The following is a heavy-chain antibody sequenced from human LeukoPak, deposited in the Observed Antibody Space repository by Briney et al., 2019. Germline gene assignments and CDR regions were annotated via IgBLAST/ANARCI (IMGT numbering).Heavy chain of an antibody. D-gene: IGHD2-2*02. J-gene: IGHJ4*02. V-gene: IGHV5-51*01. CDR3: ARVPTIQDFDY. CDR1: GYSFTSYW. CDR2: IYPGDSDT. Sequence: GESLKISCKGSGYSFTSYWIGWVRQMPGKGLEWMGIIYPGDSDTRYSPSFQAQVTISADKSISTAYLQWSSLKASDTAIYYCARVPTIQDFDYWGQGTLVTVSS.